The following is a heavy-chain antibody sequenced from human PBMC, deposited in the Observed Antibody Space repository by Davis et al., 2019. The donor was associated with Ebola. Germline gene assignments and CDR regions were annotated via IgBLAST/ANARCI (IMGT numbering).Heavy chain of an antibody. CDR2: IDHSGTT. Sequence: LRLSCAVSGGSFTAYHWNWIRQAPGKGLEWIGEIDHSGTTNYNPSLKSRVAISVNTSNNVFSLKLTSVTAADTAVYYCARGTAVVRGIIPCFDYWGQGALVTVSS. CDR1: GGSFTAYH. J-gene: IGHJ4*02. CDR3: ARGTAVVRGIIPCFDY. D-gene: IGHD3-10*01. V-gene: IGHV4-34*01.